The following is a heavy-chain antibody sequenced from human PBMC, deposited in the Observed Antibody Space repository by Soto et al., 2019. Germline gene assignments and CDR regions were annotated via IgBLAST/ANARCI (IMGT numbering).Heavy chain of an antibody. CDR3: ARDKVIRYFDWFPKGNWFDP. Sequence: GASVKVSCKASGYTFTSYAMHWVRQAPGQRLEWMGWINAGNGNTKYSQKFQGRVTITRDTSASTAYMELSSLRSEDTAVYYCARDKVIRYFDWFPKGNWFDPWGQGTLVTVSS. V-gene: IGHV1-3*01. J-gene: IGHJ5*02. CDR2: INAGNGNT. D-gene: IGHD3-9*01. CDR1: GYTFTSYA.